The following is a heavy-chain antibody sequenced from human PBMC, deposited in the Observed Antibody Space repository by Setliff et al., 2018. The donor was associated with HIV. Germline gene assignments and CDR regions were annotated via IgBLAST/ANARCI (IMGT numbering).Heavy chain of an antibody. CDR2: IYHSGST. Sequence: PSETLSLTCAVSGGSISSGGYSWNWIRQPPGKGLEWIGYIYHSGSTFYNPSLKSRVTISVDTSKNQFSLKLSSVTAADTAVYYCARQAPSGELYYFDYWGQGTLVTVSS. V-gene: IGHV4-30-2*03. CDR3: ARQAPSGELYYFDY. D-gene: IGHD3-10*01. J-gene: IGHJ4*02. CDR1: GGSISSGGYS.